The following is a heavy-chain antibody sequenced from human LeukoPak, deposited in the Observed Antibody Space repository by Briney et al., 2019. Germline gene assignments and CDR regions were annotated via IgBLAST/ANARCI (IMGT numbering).Heavy chain of an antibody. CDR1: GGSFSSSNYY. CDR3: ARHFDRDGYKSNAFDI. D-gene: IGHD5-24*01. Sequence: SETLSLTCTVSGGSFSSSNYYWGWIRQPPGKGLEWIGSMYYSGSTYYNASLRSRVAISVDTSKNQFSLKLTSVTAADTAVHYCARHFDRDGYKSNAFDIWGQGTMVTVSS. V-gene: IGHV4-39*01. J-gene: IGHJ3*02. CDR2: MYYSGST.